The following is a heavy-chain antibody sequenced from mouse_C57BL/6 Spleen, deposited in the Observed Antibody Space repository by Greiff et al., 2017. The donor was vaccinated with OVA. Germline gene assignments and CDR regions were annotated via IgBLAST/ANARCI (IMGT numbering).Heavy chain of an antibody. CDR2: ISDGGSYT. J-gene: IGHJ2*01. Sequence: EVKVVESGGGLVKPGGSLKLSCAASGFTFSSYAMSWVRQTPEKRLEWVATISDGGSYTYYPDNVKGRFTISRDNAKNNLYLQMSHLKSEDTAMYYCASLITTGVGYWGQGTTLTVSS. V-gene: IGHV5-4*03. CDR1: GFTFSSYA. CDR3: ASLITTGVGY. D-gene: IGHD1-1*01.